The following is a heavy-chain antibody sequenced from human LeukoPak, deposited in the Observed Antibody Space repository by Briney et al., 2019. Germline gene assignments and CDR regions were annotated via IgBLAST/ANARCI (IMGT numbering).Heavy chain of an antibody. Sequence: GGSLRLSCAASGFTFSSYEMNWVRQAPGKGLEWVSYISSSGSTIYYADSVKGRFTITRDNAKNSLYLQMNSLRAEDTAVYYCARDGGLYGDYVGDYWGQGTLVTVSS. V-gene: IGHV3-48*03. CDR3: ARDGGLYGDYVGDY. CDR1: GFTFSSYE. CDR2: ISSSGSTI. D-gene: IGHD4-17*01. J-gene: IGHJ4*02.